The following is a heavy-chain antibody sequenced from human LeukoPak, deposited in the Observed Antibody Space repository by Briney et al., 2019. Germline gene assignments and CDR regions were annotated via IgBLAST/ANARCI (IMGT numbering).Heavy chain of an antibody. D-gene: IGHD3-22*01. CDR1: GGSFSGYY. CDR2: INHSGST. J-gene: IGHJ6*02. Sequence: SETLSLTCAVYGGSFSGYYWSWIRQPPGKGLEWIGEINHSGSTNYNPSLKSRVTISVDMSKNQFSLKLSSVTAADTAVYYCARDFAIYDSSGRYYYYGMDVWGQGTTVTVSS. V-gene: IGHV4-34*01. CDR3: ARDFAIYDSSGRYYYYGMDV.